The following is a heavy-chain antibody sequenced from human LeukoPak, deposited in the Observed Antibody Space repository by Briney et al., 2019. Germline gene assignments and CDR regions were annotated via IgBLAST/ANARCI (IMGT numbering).Heavy chain of an antibody. V-gene: IGHV3-30*18. J-gene: IGHJ4*02. CDR1: GFTFSSYG. Sequence: PGGSLRLSCAASGFTFSSYGMHWVRQAPGKGLEWVAVISYDGNNKYYADSVKGRFSISRDNSKNTLYLQMNSLRSEDTAVYYCAKVEYSSGRYGHFEYWGQGTLVTVSS. D-gene: IGHD6-19*01. CDR2: ISYDGNNK. CDR3: AKVEYSSGRYGHFEY.